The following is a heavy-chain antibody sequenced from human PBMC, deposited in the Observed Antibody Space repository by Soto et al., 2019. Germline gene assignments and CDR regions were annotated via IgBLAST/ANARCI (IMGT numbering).Heavy chain of an antibody. Sequence: GGSLRLSCAASGFEFDSYEMNWVRQAPGKGLEWIAHMTSDAYVIYYADSVKGRFTISRDNAKNSLYLDMNSLRAEDTAIYYCTREKSVMNSGYDAFHVWGQGTMVTVSS. V-gene: IGHV3-48*03. CDR3: TREKSVMNSGYDAFHV. CDR1: GFEFDSYE. J-gene: IGHJ3*01. CDR2: MTSDAYVI. D-gene: IGHD5-12*01.